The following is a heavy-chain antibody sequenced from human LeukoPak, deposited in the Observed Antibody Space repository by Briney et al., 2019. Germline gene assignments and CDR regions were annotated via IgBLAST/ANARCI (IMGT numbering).Heavy chain of an antibody. J-gene: IGHJ4*02. V-gene: IGHV4-34*01. CDR2: INHSGST. D-gene: IGHD5-24*01. CDR1: GGSFSGYY. Sequence: PSETLSLTCAVYGGSFSGYYWSWIRQPPGKGLEWIGEINHSGSTNYNPSLKSRVATSVDTSKNQFSLKLSSVTAADTAVYYCARHEEEDGYNAETFDYWGQGTLVTVSS. CDR3: ARHEEEDGYNAETFDY.